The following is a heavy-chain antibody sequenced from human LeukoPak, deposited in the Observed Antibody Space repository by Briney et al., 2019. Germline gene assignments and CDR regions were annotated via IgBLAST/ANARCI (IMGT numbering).Heavy chain of an antibody. V-gene: IGHV3-21*01. CDR2: ISSSGSYL. CDR1: RFTFSSYS. CDR3: ARVGLCVNPDYYYYMDV. D-gene: IGHD2-2*01. Sequence: GGSLRLSCAASRFTFSSYSMNWVRQAPGKGLEWVSSISSSGSYLYYADSVKGRFTISRDNAKTSLYLQMNRLRAEDTAVYYGARVGLCVNPDYYYYMDVWGKGTTVTVSS. J-gene: IGHJ6*03.